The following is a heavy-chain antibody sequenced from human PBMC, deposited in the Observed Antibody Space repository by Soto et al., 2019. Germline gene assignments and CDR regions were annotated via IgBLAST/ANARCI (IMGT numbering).Heavy chain of an antibody. J-gene: IGHJ6*03. CDR3: AKEKPSITIYGTKYYYYMDV. CDR1: GFTFDDYA. V-gene: IGHV3-9*01. D-gene: IGHD3-3*01. CDR2: ISWNSGSI. Sequence: EVQLVESGGGLVQPGRSLRLSCAASGFTFDDYAMHWVRQAPGKGLEWVSGISWNSGSIGYADSVKGRFTISRDNAKNSLYLQMNSLRAEDTDLYYCAKEKPSITIYGTKYYYYMDVWGKGTTVTVSS.